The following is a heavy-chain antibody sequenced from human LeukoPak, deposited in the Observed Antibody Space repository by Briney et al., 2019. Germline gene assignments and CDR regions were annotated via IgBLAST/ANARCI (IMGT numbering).Heavy chain of an antibody. CDR1: GGSISSYY. J-gene: IGHJ3*02. Sequence: SETLSLTCTVSGGSISSYYWSWIRQPPGKGLEWIGYIYYSGSTNYNPSLKSRVTISVDTSKSQFSLKLSSVTAADTAVYYCARSYYYDSSFAFDIWGQGTMVTVSS. V-gene: IGHV4-59*01. D-gene: IGHD3-22*01. CDR3: ARSYYYDSSFAFDI. CDR2: IYYSGST.